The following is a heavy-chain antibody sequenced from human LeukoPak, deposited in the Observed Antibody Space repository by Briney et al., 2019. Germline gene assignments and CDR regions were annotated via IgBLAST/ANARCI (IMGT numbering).Heavy chain of an antibody. D-gene: IGHD3-22*01. CDR1: GFPFSNYA. J-gene: IGHJ5*02. V-gene: IGHV3-23*01. CDR3: VRQTPFSSFSSHDTAVANFFDP. CDR2: ISPDGDYI. Sequence: GGSLRLSCAASGFPFSNYAFSWVRLAPGKGPEWVSAISPDGDYIYYTDSVKGRFTFSRDNSRSTLHLHMNGLRADDTAVYYCVRQTPFSSFSSHDTAVANFFDPWGQGTLVTVSS.